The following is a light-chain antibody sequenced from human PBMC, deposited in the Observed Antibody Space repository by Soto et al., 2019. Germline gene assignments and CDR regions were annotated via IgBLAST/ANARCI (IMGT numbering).Light chain of an antibody. J-gene: IGKJ1*01. Sequence: EIVLTQSPGTLSLSPGERATLSCRASQSVSSNYLAWYQQKPGQAPRLLIYGASRRATVIPDRFTGSGSGTHFTLTISRLEPEVFSVYYCQQYGSSPTFGQGTKVEIK. CDR1: QSVSSNY. CDR3: QQYGSSPT. V-gene: IGKV3-20*01. CDR2: GAS.